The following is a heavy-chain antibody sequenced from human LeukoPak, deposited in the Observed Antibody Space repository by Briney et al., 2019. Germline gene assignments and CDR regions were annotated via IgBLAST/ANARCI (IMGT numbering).Heavy chain of an antibody. J-gene: IGHJ5*02. CDR1: GYTFTSYG. V-gene: IGHV1-18*01. D-gene: IGHD2-15*01. CDR2: ISAYNGNT. Sequence: ASVKASCKASGYTFTSYGISWVRQAPGQGLEWVGWISAYNGNTNYAQKLQGRVTMTTDTSTSTAYMELRSLRSDDTAVYYCARVSVVVVAASYNWFDPWGQGTLVTVSS. CDR3: ARVSVVVVAASYNWFDP.